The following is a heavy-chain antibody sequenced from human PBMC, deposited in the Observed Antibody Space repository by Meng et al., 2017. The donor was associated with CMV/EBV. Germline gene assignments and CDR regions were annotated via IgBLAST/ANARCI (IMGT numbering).Heavy chain of an antibody. D-gene: IGHD2-2*01. CDR3: GREGYQLDLALYYYGMDV. CDR2: IVVGSGNT. V-gene: IGHV1-58*01. Sequence: SVKVSCKASGFTFTSSAVQWVRQARGQRLEWIGWIVVGSGNTNYAQKFQERVTITRDMSTSTAYMELSSLRSDDTAVYYCGREGYQLDLALYYYGMDVWGQGTTVTVSS. CDR1: GFTFTSSA. J-gene: IGHJ6*02.